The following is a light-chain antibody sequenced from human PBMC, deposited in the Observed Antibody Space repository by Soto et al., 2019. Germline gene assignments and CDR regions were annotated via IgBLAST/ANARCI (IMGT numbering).Light chain of an antibody. V-gene: IGKV1-5*03. CDR2: KAS. CDR1: QSISSW. J-gene: IGKJ1*01. CDR3: QQYGSSRWT. Sequence: DIQMTQSPSTLSASVGDRVTITCRASQSISSWLAWYQQKPGKAPKLLIYKASSLESGVPSRFSGSGSGTEFTLTISSLQPDDFAMYYCQQYGSSRWTFAQGTKV.